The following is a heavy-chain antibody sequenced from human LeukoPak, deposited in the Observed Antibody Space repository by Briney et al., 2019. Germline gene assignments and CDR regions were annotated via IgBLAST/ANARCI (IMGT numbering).Heavy chain of an antibody. V-gene: IGHV1-2*02. J-gene: IGHJ4*02. CDR1: GYTFTGYY. CDR3: AREMATMDPMAY. CDR2: INPNSGGT. Sequence: ASVKVSCKASGYTFTGYYMHWVRQAPGQGLEWMGWINPNSGGTNYAQKFQGRVTMTRDTSISTAYMELSRLRSDDTAAYYCAREMATMDPMAYWGQGTLVTVSS. D-gene: IGHD5-24*01.